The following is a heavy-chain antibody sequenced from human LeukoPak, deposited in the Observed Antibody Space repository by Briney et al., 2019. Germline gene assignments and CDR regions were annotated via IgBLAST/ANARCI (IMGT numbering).Heavy chain of an antibody. CDR1: GYSFTSYW. J-gene: IGHJ4*02. CDR3: AKGLRYFDWFLAPVFDY. Sequence: GESLKISCKGSGYSFTSYWIGWVRQMPGKGLEWMGIIYPGDSDTRYSPSFQGQVTISADKSISTAYLQWISLKASDTAMYYCAKGLRYFDWFLAPVFDYWGQGTLVTVSS. D-gene: IGHD3-9*01. V-gene: IGHV5-51*01. CDR2: IYPGDSDT.